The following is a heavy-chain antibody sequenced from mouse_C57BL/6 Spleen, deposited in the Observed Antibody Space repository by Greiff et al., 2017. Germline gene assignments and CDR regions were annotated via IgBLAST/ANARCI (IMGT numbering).Heavy chain of an antibody. CDR3: AGDWGGASTAVGSCYFDY. V-gene: IGHV5-4*01. CDR2: ISDGGSFT. D-gene: IGHD1-1*01. Sequence: EVQLQQSGGGLVKPGGSLKLSCAASGFTFSSYAMSWVRQTPEKRLEWVATISDGGSFTYYPDNVKGRFTISRDNAKNKLYLQMRHLKSENTAMYYCAGDWGGASTAVGSCYFDYWGQGTTLTVSA. J-gene: IGHJ2*01. CDR1: GFTFSSYA.